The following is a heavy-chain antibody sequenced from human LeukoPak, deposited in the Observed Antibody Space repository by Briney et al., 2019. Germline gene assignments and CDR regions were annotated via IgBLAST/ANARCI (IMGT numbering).Heavy chain of an antibody. CDR2: IYYSGST. V-gene: IGHV4-59*01. D-gene: IGHD3-9*01. CDR3: ARGLVTPYDYDY. CDR1: GGSISSYY. Sequence: MPSETLSLTCTVSGGSISSYYWSWIRQPPGKGLEWIGYIYYSGSTNYNPSLKSRVTISVDTSKNQFSLKLSSVTAADTAVYYCARGLVTPYDYDYWGQGTLVTVSS. J-gene: IGHJ4*02.